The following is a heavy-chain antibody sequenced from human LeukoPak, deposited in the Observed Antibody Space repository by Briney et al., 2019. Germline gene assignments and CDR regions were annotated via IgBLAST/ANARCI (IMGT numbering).Heavy chain of an antibody. V-gene: IGHV3-30-3*01. D-gene: IGHD1-26*01. CDR2: ISYDGNIK. CDR1: GFTFSGYS. J-gene: IGHJ4*02. Sequence: PGRSLRLSCAASGFTFSGYSMHWVRQAPGKGLAWVAVISYDGNIKYYADSVKGRFTISRDNSNNTLYLQMNSLTAEDTAVYYCGRDLGGRSGLWGQGTLVTVSS. CDR3: GRDLGGRSGL.